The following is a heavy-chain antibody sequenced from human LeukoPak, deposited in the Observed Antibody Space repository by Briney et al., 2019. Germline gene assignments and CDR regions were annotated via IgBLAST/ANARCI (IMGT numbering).Heavy chain of an antibody. D-gene: IGHD3-3*01. CDR1: GFTVSSNY. J-gene: IGHJ6*03. Sequence: PGGSLRLSCAASGFTVSSNYMSWVRQAPGKGLEWVSVIYSGGSTYYADSVKGRFTISRDNAKNSLYLQMNSLRAEDTAVYYCAKDGKNYDFWSGYYTYYYYYYYMDVWGKGTTVTVSS. CDR3: AKDGKNYDFWSGYYTYYYYYYYMDV. V-gene: IGHV3-66*02. CDR2: IYSGGST.